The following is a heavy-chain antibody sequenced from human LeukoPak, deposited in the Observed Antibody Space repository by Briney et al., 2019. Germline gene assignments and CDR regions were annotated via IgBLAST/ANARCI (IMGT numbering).Heavy chain of an antibody. CDR2: ISYDGSNK. V-gene: IGHV3-30*04. D-gene: IGHD3-22*01. Sequence: GGSLRLSCAASGFTFSSYAMHWVRQAPGKGPEWVAVISYDGSNKYYADSVKGRFTISRDNSKNTLYLQMNSLRAEDTAVYYCARGPVYYYDSSGYYPNADHWGQGTLVTVSS. J-gene: IGHJ4*02. CDR3: ARGPVYYYDSSGYYPNADH. CDR1: GFTFSSYA.